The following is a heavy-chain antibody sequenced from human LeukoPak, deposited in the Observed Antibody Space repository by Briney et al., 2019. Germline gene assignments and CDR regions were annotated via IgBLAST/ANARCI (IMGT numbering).Heavy chain of an antibody. CDR1: GYTFTGYY. J-gene: IGHJ4*02. CDR2: INPNSGGT. CDR3: AAYSSGWYYFDY. V-gene: IGHV1-2*02. D-gene: IGHD6-19*01. Sequence: ASVKVSCKASGYTFTGYYMHWVRQAPGQGLEWMGWINPNSGGTNYAQKFQGRVTMTRDTSISTAYMELSRLRSDDTAVYYCAAYSSGWYYFDYWGQGTLVTVSS.